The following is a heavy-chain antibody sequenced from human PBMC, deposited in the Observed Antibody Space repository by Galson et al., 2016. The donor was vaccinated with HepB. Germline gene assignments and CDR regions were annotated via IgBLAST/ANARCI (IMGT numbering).Heavy chain of an antibody. V-gene: IGHV3-33*03. CDR3: AKIAVAGPGLRAPLDA. D-gene: IGHD6-19*01. CDR1: GFTFSDYG. J-gene: IGHJ3*01. CDR2: ISFDGADT. Sequence: SLRLSCAASGFTFSDYGMHWIRQAPGKGLEWVAVISFDGADTYYADSVKGRFTISRNTSKTTLYVQMDSLRAEDTALYYCAKIAVAGPGLRAPLDAWGQGTLVTVSA.